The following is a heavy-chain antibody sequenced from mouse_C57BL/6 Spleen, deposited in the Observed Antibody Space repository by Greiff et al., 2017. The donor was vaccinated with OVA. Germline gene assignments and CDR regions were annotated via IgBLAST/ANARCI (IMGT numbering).Heavy chain of an antibody. Sequence: QVQLQQPGAELVRPGSSVKLSCKASGYTFTSSWMDWVKQRPGQGLEWIGNIYPSDSETHYNQKFKAKAPLTVDKSSSTAYMQLSSLTSEDSAVYYGARGKYYGSSPWFAYWGQGTLGTGSA. V-gene: IGHV1-61*01. J-gene: IGHJ3*01. CDR2: IYPSDSET. D-gene: IGHD1-1*01. CDR3: ARGKYYGSSPWFAY. CDR1: GYTFTSSW.